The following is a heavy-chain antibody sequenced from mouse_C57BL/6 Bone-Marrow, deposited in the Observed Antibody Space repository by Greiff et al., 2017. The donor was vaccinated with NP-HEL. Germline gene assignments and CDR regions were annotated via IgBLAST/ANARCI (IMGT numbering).Heavy chain of an antibody. CDR3: ARIANDYYGSSYLYWYYDV. D-gene: IGHD1-1*01. CDR1: GFSLSTFGMG. V-gene: IGHV8-8*01. J-gene: IGHJ1*03. CDR2: IWWDDDK. Sequence: QVTLKVSGPGILQPSQTLSLTCSFSGFSLSTFGMGVGWIRQPSGKGLEWLAHIWWDDDKYYNPALKSRLTISKDTSKNHVFLKIANVDTADTATYYCARIANDYYGSSYLYWYYDVWGTGTTVTVSS.